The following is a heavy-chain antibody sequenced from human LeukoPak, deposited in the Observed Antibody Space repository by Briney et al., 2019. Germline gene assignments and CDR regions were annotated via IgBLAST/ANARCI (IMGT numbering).Heavy chain of an antibody. V-gene: IGHV4-39*01. CDR3: ASLLVGYYDSSGYFNY. D-gene: IGHD3-22*01. J-gene: IGHJ4*02. Sequence: SETLSLTCTVSGGSISSSSYYWGWIRQPPGKGLEWIGSIYYSGSTYYNPSLKSRVTISVDTSKNQFSLKLSSVTAADTAVYYCASLLVGYYDSSGYFNYWGQGTLVTVSS. CDR2: IYYSGST. CDR1: GGSISSSSYY.